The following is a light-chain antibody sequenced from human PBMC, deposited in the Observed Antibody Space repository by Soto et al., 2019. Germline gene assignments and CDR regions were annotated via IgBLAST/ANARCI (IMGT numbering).Light chain of an antibody. V-gene: IGKV1-39*01. CDR2: AAS. CDR1: KSISSY. Sequence: MTHGASWRCAYVKHIVIITCVASKSISSYLNWYQQKPGKAPKLLIYAASSLQSGVPSTFSGSGSGTDFTLTINTLHPEDFATYYCLQVYSSPRTFAGGTKVDI. CDR3: LQVYSSPRT. J-gene: IGKJ4*02.